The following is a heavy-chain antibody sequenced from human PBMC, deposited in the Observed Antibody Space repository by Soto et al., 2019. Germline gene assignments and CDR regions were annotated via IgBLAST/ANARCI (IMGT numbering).Heavy chain of an antibody. V-gene: IGHV3-30*03. D-gene: IGHD3-16*02. Sequence: QVQLVESGGGVVQPGRSLRLSCAASGFTFSSYGMHWVRQAPGKGLEWVAVISYDGSNKYYVDSVKGRFTISRDNSKNTLYLQMNSLRAEDTAVYYCATYDYVWGSYRFAADYWGQGTLVTVSS. CDR1: GFTFSSYG. J-gene: IGHJ4*02. CDR3: ATYDYVWGSYRFAADY. CDR2: ISYDGSNK.